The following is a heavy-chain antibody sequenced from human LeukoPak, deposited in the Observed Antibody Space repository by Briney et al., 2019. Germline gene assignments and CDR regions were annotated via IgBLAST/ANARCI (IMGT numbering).Heavy chain of an antibody. CDR2: IKEEGSEK. CDR3: AREHDYGDYVDY. D-gene: IGHD4-17*01. CDR1: GFIFSSYW. Sequence: GGSLRLSCAASGFIFSSYWMSWVRQAPGKGLEWVANIKEEGSEKKYVDSVKGRFTISRDNAKNSVYLQMNSLRAEDTAVYYCAREHDYGDYVDYWGQGTLVTVSS. V-gene: IGHV3-7*01. J-gene: IGHJ4*02.